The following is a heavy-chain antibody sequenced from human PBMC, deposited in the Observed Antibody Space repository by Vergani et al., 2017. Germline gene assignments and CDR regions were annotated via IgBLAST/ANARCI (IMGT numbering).Heavy chain of an antibody. Sequence: EVALVQSGPEMRKPGESLKISCKGSEYSFGNYWIGWVRQMPGKGLEWMGIIYPADSDTRYSPSFQGQVNISADKSISTAFLQWDSLKAADTALHYFARHTTYTDSWGQGTLVTV. J-gene: IGHJ4*02. CDR3: ARHTTYTDS. V-gene: IGHV5-51*03. D-gene: IGHD1-1*01. CDR2: IYPADSDT. CDR1: EYSFGNYW.